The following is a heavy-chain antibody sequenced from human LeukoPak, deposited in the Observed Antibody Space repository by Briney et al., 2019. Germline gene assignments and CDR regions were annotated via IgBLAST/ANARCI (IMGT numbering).Heavy chain of an antibody. CDR3: ARDPATDRLTIFGEVRYYGMDV. D-gene: IGHD3-3*01. J-gene: IGHJ6*02. V-gene: IGHV3-30*03. Sequence: GGSLRLSCAASGFTFSSYGMHWVRQAPGKGLGWVAFILYDGSNKYYADSVKGRFTISRDNSKNTLYLQMNSLRAEDTAVYYCARDPATDRLTIFGEVRYYGMDVWGQGTTVTVSS. CDR1: GFTFSSYG. CDR2: ILYDGSNK.